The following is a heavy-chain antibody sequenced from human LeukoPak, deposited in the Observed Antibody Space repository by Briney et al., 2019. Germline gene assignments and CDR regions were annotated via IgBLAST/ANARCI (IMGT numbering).Heavy chain of an antibody. Sequence: PSETLSLPCTLSVGSLRNFDWSWIRQPPGKGLEWCGYIYYRASTDYNTSLKSPVNISVDPSENYFSLMLTFVTAADTAVYYCARSPSRDRYNNLILFERWGQGTLVTVSS. CDR2: IYYRAST. V-gene: IGHV4-59*08. CDR1: VGSLRNFD. J-gene: IGHJ4*02. CDR3: ARSPSRDRYNNLILFER. D-gene: IGHD5-24*01.